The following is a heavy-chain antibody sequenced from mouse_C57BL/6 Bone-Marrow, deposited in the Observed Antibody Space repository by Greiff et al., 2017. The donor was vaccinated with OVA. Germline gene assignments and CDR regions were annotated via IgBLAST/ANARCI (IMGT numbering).Heavy chain of an antibody. CDR2: IYPGSGNN. CDR1: GYTFTDYY. CDR3: AREVLYGFDY. D-gene: IGHD2-12*01. J-gene: IGHJ2*01. V-gene: IGHV1-76*01. Sequence: QVQLQQSGAELVRPGASVKLSCKASGYTFTDYYINWVKQRPGQGLEWIARIYPGSGNNYYNEKFKGKATLTAEKSSSTAYMQLSSLTSEDSAVYFCAREVLYGFDYWGQGTTLTVSS.